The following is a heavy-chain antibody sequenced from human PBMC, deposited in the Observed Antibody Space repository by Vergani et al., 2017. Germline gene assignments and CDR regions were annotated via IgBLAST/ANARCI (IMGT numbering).Heavy chain of an antibody. CDR1: GFTFSSYW. D-gene: IGHD5-12*01. V-gene: IGHV3-7*01. CDR3: ARDRAGVATCRGVRGKPLDY. Sequence: EVQLVESGGGLVQPGGSLRLSCAASGFTFSSYWMSWVRQAPGKGLEWVANIKKDGSEEYYVDCVKGRFTISRDNAKKSLYLQMNSLRAEDTAVYYCARDRAGVATCRGVRGKPLDYWGQGTLVTVSS. J-gene: IGHJ4*02. CDR2: IKKDGSEE.